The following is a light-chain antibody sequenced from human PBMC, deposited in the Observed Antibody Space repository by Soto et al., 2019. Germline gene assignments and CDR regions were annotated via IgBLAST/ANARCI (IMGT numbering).Light chain of an antibody. V-gene: IGKV3-20*01. J-gene: IGKJ2*01. Sequence: EIVLTQFPGTLSLSPGERATLSCRASQSVSSNYVAWYQQNPGQAPRLLIYGASSRATGIPDRFSGSGSGTDFTLTIHRLEPEDFAVYYCQQYDSSPHTFGQGTKLEIE. CDR1: QSVSSNY. CDR2: GAS. CDR3: QQYDSSPHT.